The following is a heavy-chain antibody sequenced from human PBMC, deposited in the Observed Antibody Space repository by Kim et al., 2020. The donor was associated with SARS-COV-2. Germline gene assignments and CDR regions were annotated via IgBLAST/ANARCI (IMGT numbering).Heavy chain of an antibody. D-gene: IGHD4-17*01. Sequence: AQKFQGRVTMTRDTSISTAYMELSRLRSDDTAVYYCARLTTVVPHDAFDIWGQGTMVTVSS. CDR3: ARLTTVVPHDAFDI. V-gene: IGHV1-2*02. J-gene: IGHJ3*02.